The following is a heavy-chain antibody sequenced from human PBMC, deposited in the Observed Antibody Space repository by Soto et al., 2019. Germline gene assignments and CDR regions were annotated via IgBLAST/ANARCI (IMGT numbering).Heavy chain of an antibody. Sequence: EVQLLESGGGLGQPGGSLRLYCAASGFTFSTYAMSWVRQAPGKGLEWVSAISGSGGDTYYADSVKGRFTISRDNSKNTLYLQMNSLRAEDTAVYYCARRGWHGGMDVWGQGTTVTVSS. D-gene: IGHD3-10*01. CDR3: ARRGWHGGMDV. CDR1: GFTFSTYA. J-gene: IGHJ6*02. CDR2: ISGSGGDT. V-gene: IGHV3-23*01.